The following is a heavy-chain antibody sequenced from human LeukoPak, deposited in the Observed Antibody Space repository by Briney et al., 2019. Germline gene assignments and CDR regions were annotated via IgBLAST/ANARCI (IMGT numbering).Heavy chain of an antibody. CDR3: AASKGDH. J-gene: IGHJ4*02. V-gene: IGHV4-38-2*02. Sequence: SETLSLTCTVSGYSISSGYYWGWIRQPPGKGLEWIGSIYHSGSTYYNPSLKSRVTISVDTSKNQFSLKLSSVTAADTAVYYCAASKGDHWGQGTLVTVSS. CDR2: IYHSGST. CDR1: GYSISSGYY. D-gene: IGHD2-21*01.